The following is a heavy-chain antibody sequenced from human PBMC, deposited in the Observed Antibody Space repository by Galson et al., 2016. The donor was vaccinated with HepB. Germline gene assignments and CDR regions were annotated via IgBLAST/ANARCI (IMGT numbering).Heavy chain of an antibody. D-gene: IGHD1-26*01. CDR1: GGSSSYY. CDR2: IYYRGNT. CDR3: ARDWGRGSGGGMDV. J-gene: IGHJ6*02. Sequence: ETLSLTCTVSGGSSSYYWTWIRQPPGKGLEWIGHIYYRGNTNYNPSLKSRVTISLDTYTNQFSLKLYSVTAADPAVYYCARDWGRGSGGGMDVWGQGTTVTVSS. V-gene: IGHV4-59*12.